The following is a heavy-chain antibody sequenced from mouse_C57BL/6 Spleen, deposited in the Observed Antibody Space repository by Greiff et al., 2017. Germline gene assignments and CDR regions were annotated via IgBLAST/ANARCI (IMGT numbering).Heavy chain of an antibody. Sequence: EVQVVESGGGLVKPGGSLKLSCAASGFTFSDYGMHWVRQAPEKGLEWVAYISSGSSTIYYADTVKGRFTISRDNAKNTLFLQMTSLRSEDTAMYYCARNGAYYAMDYWGQGTSVTVSS. J-gene: IGHJ4*01. CDR3: ARNGAYYAMDY. CDR2: ISSGSSTI. V-gene: IGHV5-17*01. CDR1: GFTFSDYG.